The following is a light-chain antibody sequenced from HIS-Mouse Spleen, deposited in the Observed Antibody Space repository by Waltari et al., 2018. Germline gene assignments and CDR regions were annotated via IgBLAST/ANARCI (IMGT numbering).Light chain of an antibody. Sequence: DIQLTQSPSFLSASVGDRVTITCRASQGISSYLAWYQQKPGKAPKLLIYAASTLQSGVPSRFSGSGSGTEFTLTISSLQPEDLATYYCQQLNSYPQETFGGGTKVEIK. CDR2: AAS. CDR1: QGISSY. J-gene: IGKJ4*01. V-gene: IGKV1-9*01. CDR3: QQLNSYPQET.